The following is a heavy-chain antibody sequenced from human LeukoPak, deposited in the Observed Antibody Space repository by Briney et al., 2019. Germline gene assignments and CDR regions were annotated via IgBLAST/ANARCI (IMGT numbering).Heavy chain of an antibody. CDR2: INPNSGGT. D-gene: IGHD6-6*01. J-gene: IGHJ6*03. V-gene: IGHV1-2*02. CDR3: ARAGGASSSAWDLYYYYYYMDV. CDR1: GYTFIDYY. Sequence: ASVKVSCKASGYTFIDYYMHWVRQAPGQGLEWMGWINPNSGGTNYAQKFQGRVTMTRDTSISTAYMELSRLRSDDTAVYYCARAGGASSSAWDLYYYYYYMDVWGKGTTVTVSS.